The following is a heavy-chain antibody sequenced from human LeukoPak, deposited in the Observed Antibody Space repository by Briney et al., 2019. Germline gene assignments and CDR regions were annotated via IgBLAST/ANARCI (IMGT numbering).Heavy chain of an antibody. CDR2: INPSGGST. V-gene: IGHV1-46*01. J-gene: IGHJ4*02. D-gene: IGHD6-13*01. Sequence: ASVKVSCKASGYTFTSYYMHWVRQAPGQGLEWMGIINPSGGSTSYAQEFQGRVTMTRDTSTSTVYMELSSLRSEDTAVYYCARERFTGSSWQLYYFDSWGQGTLVTVSS. CDR3: ARERFTGSSWQLYYFDS. CDR1: GYTFTSYY.